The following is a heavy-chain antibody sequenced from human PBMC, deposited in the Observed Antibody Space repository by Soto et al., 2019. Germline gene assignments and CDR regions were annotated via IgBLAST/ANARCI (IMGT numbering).Heavy chain of an antibody. D-gene: IGHD5-18*01. J-gene: IGHJ4*02. CDR2: IYSDGSGT. CDR1: GFTFSNFW. V-gene: IGHV3-74*03. Sequence: PGGSLRLSCAASGFTFSNFWMHWVRQAPGKGLVWVSRIYSDGSGTMYADSVKGRLTISRDNAKSTLYLQMNSLRGEDTAVYYCATLNSFGSDYWGRGTLVTVSS. CDR3: ATLNSFGSDY.